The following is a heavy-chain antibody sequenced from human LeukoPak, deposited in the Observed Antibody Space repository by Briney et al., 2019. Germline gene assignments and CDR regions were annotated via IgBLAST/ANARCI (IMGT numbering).Heavy chain of an antibody. J-gene: IGHJ4*02. D-gene: IGHD3-10*01. Sequence: SETLSLTCAVSGXXLXTGGYSWSWIRXXXXXXXXXXGYIYHSGSTHYSPSIMSRVTISLDRSKNQFSLTVNSVTAADTAIYYCARGPMVRGVITPFDYWGQGTLVTVSS. CDR2: IYHSGST. V-gene: IGHV4-30-2*01. CDR3: ARGPMVRGVITPFDY. CDR1: GXXLXTGGYS.